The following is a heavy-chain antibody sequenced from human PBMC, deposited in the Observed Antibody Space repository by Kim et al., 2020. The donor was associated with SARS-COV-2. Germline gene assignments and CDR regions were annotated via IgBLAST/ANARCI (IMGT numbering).Heavy chain of an antibody. D-gene: IGHD1-20*01. Sequence: SETLSLSCTVSGGSVNGYYWTWIRQPPGKGLEWIGYVHYSGRTNYNPSFTSRVAISVDTSKNHFSLKLTSVTAADTAIYYCARIPGITGWPFDSWGQGTLVTVSS. CDR3: ARIPGITGWPFDS. CDR1: GGSVNGYY. CDR2: VHYSGRT. J-gene: IGHJ4*02. V-gene: IGHV4-59*02.